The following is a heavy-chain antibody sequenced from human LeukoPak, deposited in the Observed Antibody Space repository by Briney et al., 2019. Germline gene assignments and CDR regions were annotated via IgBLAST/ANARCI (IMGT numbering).Heavy chain of an antibody. CDR3: ARHFPGGSGYLYYFDY. CDR1: GGSINSRSYY. CDR2: IYHSGST. D-gene: IGHD3-3*01. J-gene: IGHJ4*02. V-gene: IGHV4-39*01. Sequence: SETLSLTCTVSGGSINSRSYYWGWVRQPPGKGLGWIGTIYHSGSTYYNPSLKSRLTISVDTSKNQFSLKLSSVTAADTAVYYCARHFPGGSGYLYYFDYWGQGTLVTVSS.